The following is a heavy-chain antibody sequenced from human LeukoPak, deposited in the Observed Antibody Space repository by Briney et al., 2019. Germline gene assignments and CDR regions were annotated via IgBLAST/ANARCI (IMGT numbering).Heavy chain of an antibody. Sequence: GGSLRLSCAASGFTFSSYSMNWVRQAPGKGLEWVSYISSSSSTIYYADSVKGRFTISRDNAKNSLYLQMNSLRAEDTAVYYCARDRVGGPFDYWGQGTLVTVSS. CDR3: ARDRVGGPFDY. D-gene: IGHD3-10*01. V-gene: IGHV3-48*01. CDR1: GFTFSSYS. J-gene: IGHJ4*02. CDR2: ISSSSSTI.